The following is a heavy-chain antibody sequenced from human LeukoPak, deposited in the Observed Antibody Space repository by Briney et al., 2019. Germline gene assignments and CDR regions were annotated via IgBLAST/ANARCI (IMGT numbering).Heavy chain of an antibody. V-gene: IGHV3-30-3*01. CDR1: GFTFSSYA. Sequence: GRSLRLSCAASGFTFSSYAMHWVRQAPGKGLEWVAVISYDGSNRYYADSVKGRFTISRDNSKNTLYLQMNSLRAEDTAVYYCARGFLYDYVWGSFDYWGQGTLVTVSS. CDR2: ISYDGSNR. J-gene: IGHJ4*02. CDR3: ARGFLYDYVWGSFDY. D-gene: IGHD3-16*01.